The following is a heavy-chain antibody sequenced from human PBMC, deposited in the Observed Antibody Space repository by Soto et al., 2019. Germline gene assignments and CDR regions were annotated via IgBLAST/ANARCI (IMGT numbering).Heavy chain of an antibody. CDR2: IYDNETI. V-gene: IGHV4-31*03. CDR3: ARALMMTSGGIIVTDRLNGFDP. D-gene: IGHD3-16*02. Sequence: QVQLQESGPGLVKPSDTLSLSCSVSGASISSGGFYWSWLRQFPGKGLEWIAYIYDNETIYYNPSLESRLTSSVDTSSNQFSLTLTSVTGADTAIYYCARALMMTSGGIIVTDRLNGFDPWGEGTLVTVSS. CDR1: GASISSGGFY. J-gene: IGHJ5*02.